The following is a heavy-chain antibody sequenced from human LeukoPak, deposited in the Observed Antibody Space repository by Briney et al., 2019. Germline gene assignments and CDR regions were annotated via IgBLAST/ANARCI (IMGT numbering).Heavy chain of an antibody. CDR3: ARGGIAVAGTFRY. CDR1: GFTFSNYG. D-gene: IGHD6-19*01. V-gene: IGHV3-33*01. Sequence: PGGSLRLSCAASGFTFSNYGMHWVRQAPGKGLEWVAVVFYDGSNKHYADFVRGRFTISRDNSKNTLYLQMNDLRAEDTAVYYCARGGIAVAGTFRYWGQGTLVTVSS. CDR2: VFYDGSNK. J-gene: IGHJ4*02.